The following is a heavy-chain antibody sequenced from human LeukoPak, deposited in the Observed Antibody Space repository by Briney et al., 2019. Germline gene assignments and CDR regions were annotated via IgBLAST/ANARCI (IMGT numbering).Heavy chain of an antibody. CDR3: ARYDSSAYHYNY. CDR1: GFTFSNAW. D-gene: IGHD3-22*01. Sequence: GGSLRLSCAASGFTFSNAWMSWVRQAPGKGLEWVSYISSSGNTIYYADSMKGRFTISRDNAKNSLYLQMNSLRAEDTAVYYCARYDSSAYHYNYWGQGTLVTVSS. CDR2: ISSSGNTI. V-gene: IGHV3-11*04. J-gene: IGHJ4*02.